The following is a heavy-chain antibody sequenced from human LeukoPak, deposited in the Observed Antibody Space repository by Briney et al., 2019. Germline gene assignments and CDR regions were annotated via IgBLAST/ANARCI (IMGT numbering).Heavy chain of an antibody. V-gene: IGHV4-34*01. D-gene: IGHD3-16*01. Sequence: SETLSLTCAVYGGSFSGYYWSWIRQPPGKGMEWIGEINHSGSTNYNPSLKSRVTISVDTSKNQFSLKLGSVTAADTAVYYCARLGVVTPAVSAFDIWGQGTMVTVSS. CDR3: ARLGVVTPAVSAFDI. CDR1: GGSFSGYY. J-gene: IGHJ3*02. CDR2: INHSGST.